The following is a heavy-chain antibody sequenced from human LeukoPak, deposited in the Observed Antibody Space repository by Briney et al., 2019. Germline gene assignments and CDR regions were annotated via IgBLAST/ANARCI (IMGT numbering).Heavy chain of an antibody. CDR3: ARDSSIAARSYYYYYMDV. J-gene: IGHJ6*03. CDR1: GGSISSKTYN. V-gene: IGHV4-39*07. Sequence: SETLSLTCSISGGSISSKTYNWGWIRQPPGKGLEWIGSTYYTGSTHYNPSPKSRVTISVDTSKNQLSLKLTSVTAADMAVYYCARDSSIAARSYYYYYMDVWGKGTTVTVSS. CDR2: TYYTGST. D-gene: IGHD6-6*01.